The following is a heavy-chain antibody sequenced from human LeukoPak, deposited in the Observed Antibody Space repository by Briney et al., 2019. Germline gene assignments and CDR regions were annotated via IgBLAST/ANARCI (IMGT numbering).Heavy chain of an antibody. CDR2: INPSGGST. V-gene: IGHV1-46*01. CDR3: ARGAHIAAAGTNWFDP. Sequence: ASAKVSCKASGYTFTSYYMHWVRQAPGQGLEWMGIINPSGGSTSYAQKFQGRVTMTRDMSTSTVYMELSSLRSEDTAVYYCARGAHIAAAGTNWFDPWGQGTLVTVSS. D-gene: IGHD6-13*01. J-gene: IGHJ5*02. CDR1: GYTFTSYY.